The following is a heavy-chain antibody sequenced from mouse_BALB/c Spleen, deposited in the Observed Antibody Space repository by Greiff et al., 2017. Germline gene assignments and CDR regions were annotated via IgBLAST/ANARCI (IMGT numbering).Heavy chain of an antibody. CDR1: GYTFTCYW. J-gene: IGHJ2*01. CDR2: IYPSDSYT. D-gene: IGHD2-3*01. V-gene: IGHV1-69*02. CDR3: TRWGDGYSFDY. Sequence: QVQLQQPGAELVRPGASVKLSCKASGYTFTCYWINWVKQRPGQGLEWIGNIYPSDSYTNYNQKFKDKATLTVDKSSSTAYMQLSSPTSEDSAVYYCTRWGDGYSFDYWGQGTTLTVSA.